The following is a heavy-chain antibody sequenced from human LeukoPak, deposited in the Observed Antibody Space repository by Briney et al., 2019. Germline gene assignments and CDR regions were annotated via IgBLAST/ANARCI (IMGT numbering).Heavy chain of an antibody. D-gene: IGHD1-20*01. CDR1: GGTFSSYA. CDR2: IIPIFGTA. CDR3: ARDTLDKWNDQDGDD. Sequence: SVKVSCKASGGTFSSYAISWVRQAPGQGLEGMGGIIPIFGTANYAQKFQGRVTITADESTSTAYMELSGLRSEDTAVYYCARDTLDKWNDQDGDDWGQGTLVTVSS. V-gene: IGHV1-69*13. J-gene: IGHJ4*02.